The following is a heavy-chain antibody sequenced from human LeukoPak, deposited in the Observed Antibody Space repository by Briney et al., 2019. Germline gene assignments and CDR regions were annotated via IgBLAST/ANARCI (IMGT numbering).Heavy chain of an antibody. CDR1: GGTFSSYA. Sequence: ASVKVSCKASGGTFSSYAISWVRQAPGQGLEWMGRIIPILGIANYAQKFQGRVTITADKSTSTAYMELSSLRSEDTAVYYCARDRAWELLTFDYWGQGTPVTVSS. J-gene: IGHJ4*02. V-gene: IGHV1-69*04. D-gene: IGHD1-26*01. CDR2: IIPILGIA. CDR3: ARDRAWELLTFDY.